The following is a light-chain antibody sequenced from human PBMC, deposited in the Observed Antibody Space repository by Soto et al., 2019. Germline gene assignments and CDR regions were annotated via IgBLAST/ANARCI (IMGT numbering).Light chain of an antibody. CDR3: QQSFSAQYT. Sequence: DIQMSQSPSSLSASVGDSVTITCRASQSIGSHLNWYHQKPGKAPKLLIQSESSLQSGVPSRFSGSGSGSDFALTISSLQPEDFATYYCQQSFSAQYTFGQGTKLEIK. J-gene: IGKJ2*01. V-gene: IGKV1-39*01. CDR2: SES. CDR1: QSIGSH.